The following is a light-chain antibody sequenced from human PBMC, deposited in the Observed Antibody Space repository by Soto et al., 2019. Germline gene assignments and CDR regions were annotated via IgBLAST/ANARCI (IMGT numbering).Light chain of an antibody. V-gene: IGLV1-40*01. CDR2: GNS. CDR1: SSNIGAGYD. Sequence: QLVLTQPPSVSGAPGQRVTISCTGGSSNIGAGYDVHWYQQLPGTAPKLLIYGNSNRPSGVPDRFSGSKSGTSASLAITGLQAEDEADYYCHSYDRSLLWVFGGGTKLTVL. J-gene: IGLJ3*02. CDR3: HSYDRSLLWV.